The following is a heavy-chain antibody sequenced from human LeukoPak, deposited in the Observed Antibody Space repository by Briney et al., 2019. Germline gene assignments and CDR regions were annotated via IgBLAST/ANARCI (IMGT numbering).Heavy chain of an antibody. V-gene: IGHV3-30*03. CDR3: AATKTFEY. D-gene: IGHD1-26*01. Sequence: PGRSLRLSCVASGFTFSSYGMHWVRQAPGKGLEWVAVISYDGSNKHYVDSVKGRFTISRDNSKNTVHLQMNSLRVEDTAVYYCAATKTFEYWGQGTLVTVSS. CDR2: ISYDGSNK. J-gene: IGHJ4*02. CDR1: GFTFSSYG.